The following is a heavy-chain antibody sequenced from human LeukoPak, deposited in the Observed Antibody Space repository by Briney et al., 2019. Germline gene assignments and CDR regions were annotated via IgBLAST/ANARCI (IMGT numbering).Heavy chain of an antibody. J-gene: IGHJ4*02. Sequence: GRSLRLSCAVSGFTLNTYAMHWVRQSPGKGLEWVAIRSYDGSQKYYADSLKGRFTISRDNSRNTLYLQMNSLRADDTGVYFCARDTDEWYNSPGDNWGQGTLVTVSS. D-gene: IGHD1-1*01. V-gene: IGHV3-30*04. CDR3: ARDTDEWYNSPGDN. CDR1: GFTLNTYA. CDR2: RSYDGSQK.